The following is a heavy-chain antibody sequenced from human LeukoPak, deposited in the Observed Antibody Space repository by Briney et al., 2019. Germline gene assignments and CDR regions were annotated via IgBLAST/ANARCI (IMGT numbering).Heavy chain of an antibody. CDR2: IYHCGST. J-gene: IGHJ2*01. Sequence: SETLSLTRTVSGGSISSCIYYWGWIRPPPGERLEWIGCIYHCGSTYYNPSLKSRVTITVDTSKNQFSLKLSSVTAADTAVYYCTRLSNDYGDYAGYWYFDLWGRGTLVTVSS. V-gene: IGHV4-39*01. CDR1: GGSISSCIYY. D-gene: IGHD4-17*01. CDR3: TRLSNDYGDYAGYWYFDL.